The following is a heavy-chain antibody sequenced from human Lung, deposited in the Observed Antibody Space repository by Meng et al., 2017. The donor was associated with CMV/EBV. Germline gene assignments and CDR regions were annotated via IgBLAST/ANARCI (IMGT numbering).Heavy chain of an antibody. Sequence: SXTLSLXCAVSGDSISNSNWWPWVRQPPGKGLEWFGEIYHSGTTNYNPSLKSRVTISVNKSTKQFSLMLTSVTVADTAAYYCARKAGWLLSLDYWGQGTLVTVSS. V-gene: IGHV4-4*02. CDR2: IYHSGTT. D-gene: IGHD3-9*01. CDR3: ARKAGWLLSLDY. J-gene: IGHJ4*02. CDR1: GDSISNSNW.